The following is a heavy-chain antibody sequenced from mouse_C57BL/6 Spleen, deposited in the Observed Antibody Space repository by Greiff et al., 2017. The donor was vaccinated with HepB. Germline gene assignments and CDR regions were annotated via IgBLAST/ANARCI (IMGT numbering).Heavy chain of an antibody. CDR3: ARDRYGGYAMDY. J-gene: IGHJ4*01. CDR2: INYDGSST. V-gene: IGHV5-16*01. Sequence: EVKVVESEGGLVQPGSSMKLSCTASGFTFSDYYMAWVRQVPEKGLEWVANINYDGSSTYYLDSLKSRFIISRDNAKNILYLQMSSLKSEDTATYYCARDRYGGYAMDYWGQGTSVTVSS. D-gene: IGHD1-1*02. CDR1: GFTFSDYY.